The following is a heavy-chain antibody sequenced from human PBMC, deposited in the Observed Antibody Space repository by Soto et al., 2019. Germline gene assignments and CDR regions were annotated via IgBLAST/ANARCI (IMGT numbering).Heavy chain of an antibody. Sequence: QVQLQESGPGLVKPSETLSLTCTVSGGSIIDYYWSWIRQPPGKGLEWIGYIYYSGSANYNPSLKSRATLSVDTAKNQLSLKLTSVTAADTAVYYCARISTIFGVVKGGFDTWGQGTLVTVSS. J-gene: IGHJ5*02. D-gene: IGHD3-3*01. CDR2: IYYSGSA. CDR1: GGSIIDYY. CDR3: ARISTIFGVVKGGFDT. V-gene: IGHV4-59*08.